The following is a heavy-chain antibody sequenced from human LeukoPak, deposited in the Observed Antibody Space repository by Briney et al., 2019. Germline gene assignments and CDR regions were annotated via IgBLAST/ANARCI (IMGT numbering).Heavy chain of an antibody. CDR2: INHSGST. CDR3: ARRRGYSYGPSGYYGMDV. V-gene: IGHV4-34*01. Sequence: PSETLSLTCAVYGGSFSGYYWSWIRQPPGKGLEWIGEINHSGSTNYNPSLKSRVTISVDTSKNQFSLKLSSVTAADTAVYYCARRRGYSYGPSGYYGMDVWGQGTTVTVSS. D-gene: IGHD5-18*01. CDR1: GGSFSGYY. J-gene: IGHJ6*02.